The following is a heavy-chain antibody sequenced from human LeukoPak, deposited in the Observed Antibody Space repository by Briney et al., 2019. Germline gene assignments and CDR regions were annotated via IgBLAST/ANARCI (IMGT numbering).Heavy chain of an antibody. Sequence: SSETLSLTCAVYGGSFSGSYWSWIRQPPGKGLEWIGEINHSGSTNYNPSLKSRVTISVDTSKNQFSLKLSSVTAADTAVYYCASIPTVVTPNHYYYGMDVWGQGTTVTVSS. CDR2: INHSGST. CDR1: GGSFSGSY. V-gene: IGHV4-34*01. J-gene: IGHJ6*02. D-gene: IGHD4-23*01. CDR3: ASIPTVVTPNHYYYGMDV.